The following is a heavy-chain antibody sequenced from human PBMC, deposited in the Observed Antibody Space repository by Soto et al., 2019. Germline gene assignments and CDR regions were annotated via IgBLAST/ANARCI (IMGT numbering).Heavy chain of an antibody. V-gene: IGHV2-5*02. Sequence: QITLKASGPTLVKPTQTLTLTCTFPGFPLSTSGVGVCWHRQPPGKALEWVALIYWDDDKRYSPSLNRRLTNTKDTSKNRVVLTLTNMDPVDTATYYCAQRRGNGWYDYWGHGAMVTVSS. CDR1: GFPLSTSGVG. J-gene: IGHJ5*01. CDR2: IYWDDDK. CDR3: AQRRGNGWYDY. D-gene: IGHD2-8*01.